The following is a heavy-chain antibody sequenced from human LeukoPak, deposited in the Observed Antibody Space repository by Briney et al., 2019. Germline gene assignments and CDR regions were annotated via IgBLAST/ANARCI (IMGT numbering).Heavy chain of an antibody. J-gene: IGHJ5*02. Sequence: PGGSLRLSCAASGFTFSSYSMNWVRQAPGKGLEWASSISSSSSYIYYADSVKGRFTISRDNAKNSLYLQMNSLRAEDTAVYYCARGIAARPNWFDPWGQGTLVTVSS. CDR3: ARGIAARPNWFDP. D-gene: IGHD6-6*01. CDR1: GFTFSSYS. V-gene: IGHV3-21*01. CDR2: ISSSSSYI.